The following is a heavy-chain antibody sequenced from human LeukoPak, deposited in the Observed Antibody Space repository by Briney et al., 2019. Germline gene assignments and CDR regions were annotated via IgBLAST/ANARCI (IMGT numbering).Heavy chain of an antibody. J-gene: IGHJ3*02. Sequence: SQTLSLTCAISGDSVSSNSAAWTWIRQSPTRGLEWLGRTYYRSKWNNDYAVSVKSRLTINPDTSKNQFSLQLNSVTPEDTAVYYCARGGAGGRAFDIWGQGTMVTVSS. CDR2: TYYRSKWNN. CDR3: ARGGAGGRAFDI. CDR1: GDSVSSNSAA. V-gene: IGHV6-1*01. D-gene: IGHD2-15*01.